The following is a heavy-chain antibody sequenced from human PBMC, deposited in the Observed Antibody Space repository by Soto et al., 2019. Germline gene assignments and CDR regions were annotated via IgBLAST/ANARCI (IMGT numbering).Heavy chain of an antibody. CDR2: ISAYDGDT. CDR3: TRVAEMSLTRYLYL. J-gene: IGHJ4*02. V-gene: IGHV1-18*01. CDR1: GFTFNIYG. Sequence: QIQLVQSGPELKRPGAAVKVSCRTSGFTFNIYGFTWLRQAPGQGPEWMGWISAYDGDTNYAENFQGRISMTIDTSTSTTYMELRSLTSDDTAVYFCTRVAEMSLTRYLYLWGQGTLVTVSS. D-gene: IGHD2-21*02.